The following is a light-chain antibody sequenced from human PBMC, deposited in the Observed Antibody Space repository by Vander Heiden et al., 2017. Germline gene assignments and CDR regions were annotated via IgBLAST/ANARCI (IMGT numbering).Light chain of an antibody. CDR2: DVS. CDR1: SSDVGGYNS. Sequence: QSALTQPASVSGSPGQSITISRTGTSSDVGGYNSVSWYQHHPGKAPKLMIYDVSYRPSGVSNRFSGSKSANTASLTISGLQAEDEADYYCNSYTSSITYVFGTGTKVTVL. V-gene: IGLV2-14*03. J-gene: IGLJ1*01. CDR3: NSYTSSITYV.